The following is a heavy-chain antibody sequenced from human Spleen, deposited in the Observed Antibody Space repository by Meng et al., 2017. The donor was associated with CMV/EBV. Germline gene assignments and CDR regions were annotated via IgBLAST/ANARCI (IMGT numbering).Heavy chain of an antibody. J-gene: IGHJ4*02. Sequence: ASGFIFSSYSINWVRQAPGKGLEWVSSISGSSVYIYYADSVKGRFTISRDNAKKSVYLQMNRLRVEDAAVYYCARDPWASDSSGFDYWGQGALVTVSS. CDR3: ARDPWASDSSGFDY. CDR2: ISGSSVYI. D-gene: IGHD3-22*01. V-gene: IGHV3-21*01. CDR1: GFIFSSYS.